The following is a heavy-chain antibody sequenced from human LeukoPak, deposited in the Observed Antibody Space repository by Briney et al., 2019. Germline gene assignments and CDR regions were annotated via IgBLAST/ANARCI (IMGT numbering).Heavy chain of an antibody. Sequence: GGSLRLSCAGSEFTFSSYAMHWVRHAPGKGLEWVALISYDGSLKSYADPVKGRFTISRDNSKNTLYLQMNSLRAEDTAVYYCAKESGSYQYYYYYYYMDVWGKGTTVTVSS. CDR3: AKESGSYQYYYYYYYMDV. J-gene: IGHJ6*03. CDR2: ISYDGSLK. V-gene: IGHV3-30*04. D-gene: IGHD1-26*01. CDR1: EFTFSSYA.